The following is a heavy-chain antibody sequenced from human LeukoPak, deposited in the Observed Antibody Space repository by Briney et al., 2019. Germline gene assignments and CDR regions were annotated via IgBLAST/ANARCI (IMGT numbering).Heavy chain of an antibody. CDR3: ARDARIAVAGTGGGY. V-gene: IGHV1-18*01. CDR2: ISAYNGNT. CDR1: GYTFTSYG. D-gene: IGHD6-19*01. Sequence: ASVKVSCKASGYTFTSYGISWVRQAPGQGLEWMGWISAYNGNTNYAQKLQGRVTMTTDTSTSTAYMELRSLRSDDTAVYYCARDARIAVAGTGGGYWGQGTLVTVSS. J-gene: IGHJ4*02.